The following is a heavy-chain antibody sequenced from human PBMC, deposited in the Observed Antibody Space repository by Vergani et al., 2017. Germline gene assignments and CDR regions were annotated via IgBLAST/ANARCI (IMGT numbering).Heavy chain of an antibody. Sequence: QGQLVESGGGIVQPGRSLTLSCVASRSTFKTYGMHWVRQAPGKGLEWVGLIYYDGSNAYYADSVKGRFTISRDNSKNTLYRQMSSLRAEDTAVYYCARDQVPAAIRLNVGNYMDVWGKGTTVIVSS. CDR1: RSTFKTYG. CDR2: IYYDGSNA. V-gene: IGHV3-33*01. CDR3: ARDQVPAAIRLNVGNYMDV. D-gene: IGHD2-2*02. J-gene: IGHJ6*03.